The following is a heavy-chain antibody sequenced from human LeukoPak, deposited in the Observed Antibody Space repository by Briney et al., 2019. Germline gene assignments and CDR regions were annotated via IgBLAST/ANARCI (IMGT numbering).Heavy chain of an antibody. CDR3: ARGFLEWNSYYYYYYYMDV. CDR1: GFTFSSYW. J-gene: IGHJ6*03. V-gene: IGHV3-7*01. D-gene: IGHD3-3*01. Sequence: GGSLRLSCAASGFTFSSYWMSWVRQAPGKGLEWVAHIKQDGSEKYYVDSVKGRFTISRDNAKNSLYLQMNSLRAEDTAVYYCARGFLEWNSYYYYYYYMDVWGKGTTVTVSS. CDR2: IKQDGSEK.